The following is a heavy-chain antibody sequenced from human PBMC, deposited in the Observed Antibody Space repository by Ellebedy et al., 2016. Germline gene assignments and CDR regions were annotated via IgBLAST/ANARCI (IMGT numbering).Heavy chain of an antibody. CDR3: ARDIILET. CDR2: ISYDGGNS. J-gene: IGHJ5*02. V-gene: IGHV3-30*03. CDR1: AFKLSDYG. Sequence: GESLKISXAASAFKLSDYGMHWVRQTPDKGLEWVASISYDGGNSYYGDSVKGRFTISRDNAKNSLYLQMNSLRAEDTAVYYCARDIILETWGQGTLVTVSS. D-gene: IGHD1-14*01.